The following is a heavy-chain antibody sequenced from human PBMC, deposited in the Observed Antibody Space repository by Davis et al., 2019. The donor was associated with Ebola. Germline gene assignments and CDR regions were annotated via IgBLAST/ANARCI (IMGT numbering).Heavy chain of an antibody. CDR1: GFTFSDYY. V-gene: IGHV3-11*01. Sequence: PGGSLRLSCAASGFTFSDYYMSWIRQAPGKGLEWVSYISSSGSTIYYADSVKGRFTISRDNAKNSLYLQMNSLRAEDTAVYYCARVLVLAKGYYYGMDVWGQGTTVTVSS. D-gene: IGHD4/OR15-4a*01. CDR2: ISSSGSTI. CDR3: ARVLVLAKGYYYGMDV. J-gene: IGHJ6*02.